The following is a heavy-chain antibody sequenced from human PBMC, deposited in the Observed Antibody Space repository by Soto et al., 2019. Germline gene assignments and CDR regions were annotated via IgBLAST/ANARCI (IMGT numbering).Heavy chain of an antibody. CDR1: GFTFSNYW. J-gene: IGHJ4*02. V-gene: IGHV3-7*05. CDR3: ARLITPRVLDS. CDR2: MKQDGSEK. D-gene: IGHD1-20*01. Sequence: GGSLRLSCAASGFTFSNYWMSWVRQAPGKGLEWVANMKQDGSEKDYVGSVKGRFTISRDNAKNSLCLQMNSLTTEDTAVYYCARLITPRVLDSWGQGTLVTVSS.